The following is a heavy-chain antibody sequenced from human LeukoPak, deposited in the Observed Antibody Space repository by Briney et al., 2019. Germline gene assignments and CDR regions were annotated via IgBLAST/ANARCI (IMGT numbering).Heavy chain of an antibody. D-gene: IGHD1-26*01. V-gene: IGHV3-53*01. CDR3: ARVSYSGNYYFDC. CDR2: IYNAGST. CDR1: GFTVSSNY. Sequence: GGSLRPSCAASGFTVSSNYMSWVRQAPGKGLEWVSVIYNAGSTYYADSVKGRFTISRDNSRNSLYLQMNSLRAEDTAVYYCARVSYSGNYYFDCWGQGTLVIDSP. J-gene: IGHJ4*02.